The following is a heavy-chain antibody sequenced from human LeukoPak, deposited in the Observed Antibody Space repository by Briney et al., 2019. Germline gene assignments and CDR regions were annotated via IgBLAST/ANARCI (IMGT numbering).Heavy chain of an antibody. D-gene: IGHD6-13*01. J-gene: IGHJ4*02. Sequence: GRSLRLSCAASGFTFSSYAMHWVRQAPGKGLEWVAVISYDGSNKYYADSVKGRFTISRDNSKNTLYLQMNSLRAEDTAVYYCARDGYSSSPTVIAPYFDYWGQGTLVTVSS. CDR1: GFTFSSYA. CDR2: ISYDGSNK. V-gene: IGHV3-30*01. CDR3: ARDGYSSSPTVIAPYFDY.